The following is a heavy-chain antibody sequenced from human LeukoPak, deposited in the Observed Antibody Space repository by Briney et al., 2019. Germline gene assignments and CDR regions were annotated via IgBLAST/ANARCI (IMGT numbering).Heavy chain of an antibody. CDR2: IWYDGSNK. CDR1: GFTFSSYG. J-gene: IGHJ3*02. D-gene: IGHD3-3*01. V-gene: IGHV3-33*01. CDR3: ARDRNYDFWSGYYNAFDI. Sequence: GGSLRLSCAASGFTFSSYGVHLVRQAPGKGLEWVAVIWYDGSNKYYADSVKGRFTISRDNSRNTLYLQMNSLRAEDTAVYYCARDRNYDFWSGYYNAFDIWGQGTMVTVSS.